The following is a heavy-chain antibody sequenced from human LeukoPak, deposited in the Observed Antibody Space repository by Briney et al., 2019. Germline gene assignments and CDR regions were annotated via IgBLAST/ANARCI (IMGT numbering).Heavy chain of an antibody. V-gene: IGHV3-30*18. D-gene: IGHD1-26*01. CDR1: GFTFSSYG. CDR2: ISYDGSNK. CDR3: AKSPQKVGATYFDY. Sequence: QPGRSLRLSCAASGFTFSSYGMHWVRQAPGKGLEWVAVISYDGSNKYYADSVRGRFTISRDNSKNTLYLQMNSLRAEDTAVYYCAKSPQKVGATYFDYWGQGTLVTVSS. J-gene: IGHJ4*02.